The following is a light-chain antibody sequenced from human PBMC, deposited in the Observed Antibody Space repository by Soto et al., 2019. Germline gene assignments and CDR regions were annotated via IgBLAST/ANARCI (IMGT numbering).Light chain of an antibody. Sequence: EIVWTQSPGTLSLSPGERATLSCRASQAVNTRLAWYQHKPGQAPRLLIYLTSNRAAGIPARFSGSGSGTDFTLTISDVEPEDFAVYYCHQYDSWTFGQGTKVDIK. CDR2: LTS. CDR1: QAVNTR. CDR3: HQYDSWT. V-gene: IGKV3D-11*03. J-gene: IGKJ1*01.